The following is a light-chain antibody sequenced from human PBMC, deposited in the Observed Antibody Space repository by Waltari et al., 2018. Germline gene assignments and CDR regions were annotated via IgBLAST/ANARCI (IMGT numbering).Light chain of an antibody. CDR2: NVP. CDR1: RSDVGGYNY. Sequence: QSALTQPASVSGSPGQSITISCTGTRSDVGGYNYVSRYQQHPAKAPKLMSYNVPKRPSGVSNRFPGSKSGNTASLTISGLQAEDEADYYCSSYTSGSTLLFGGGTKLTVL. J-gene: IGLJ2*01. CDR3: SSYTSGSTLL. V-gene: IGLV2-14*01.